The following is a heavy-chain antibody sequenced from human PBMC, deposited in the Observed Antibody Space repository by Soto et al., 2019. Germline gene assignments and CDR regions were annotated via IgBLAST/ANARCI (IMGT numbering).Heavy chain of an antibody. CDR3: ASDCSGGSCSYYYYYYMDV. D-gene: IGHD2-15*01. V-gene: IGHV3-23*01. Sequence: GGSLRLSCAASGFTFSSYAMSWVRQAPGKGLEWVSAISGSGGSTYYADSVKGRFTISRDNSKNTLYLQMNSLRAEDTAVYYCASDCSGGSCSYYYYYYMDVWGKGTTVTVSS. J-gene: IGHJ6*03. CDR1: GFTFSSYA. CDR2: ISGSGGST.